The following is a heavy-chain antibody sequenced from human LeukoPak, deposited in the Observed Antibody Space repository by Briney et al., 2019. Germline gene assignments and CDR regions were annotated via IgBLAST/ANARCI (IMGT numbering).Heavy chain of an antibody. D-gene: IGHD2-2*01. CDR3: ARADCSSTSCYELDY. V-gene: IGHV3-11*04. J-gene: IGHJ4*02. CDR2: ISSSDTTI. CDR1: GFTFSDYY. Sequence: GGSLRLSCAGSGFTFSDYYMSWIRQAPGKGLEWVSYISSSDTTIYYADSVKGRFTISRDNAQHSLYLQMNTLSADDTAGYYCARADCSSTSCYELDYWGQGTLVTVSS.